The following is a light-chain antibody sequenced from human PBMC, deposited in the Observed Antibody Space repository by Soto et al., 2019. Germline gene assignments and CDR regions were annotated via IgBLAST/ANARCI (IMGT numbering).Light chain of an antibody. Sequence: QSALTQPASVSGSPGQSITISCTGTSSDVGGYNYVSWYQQHPGKAPKLMIYDVSKRPSGVSNRFSGSKSGNTASLTISGLQAKDESDYYCSSYTSSSTSVVFGGGTKLTVL. J-gene: IGLJ3*02. CDR2: DVS. CDR1: SSDVGGYNY. V-gene: IGLV2-14*01. CDR3: SSYTSSSTSVV.